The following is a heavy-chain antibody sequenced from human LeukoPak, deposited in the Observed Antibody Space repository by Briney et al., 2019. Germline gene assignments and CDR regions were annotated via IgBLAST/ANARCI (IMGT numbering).Heavy chain of an antibody. Sequence: PGRSLRLSCVASGFSFSRYSMHWVRQAPGKGLEWVAVISYDGSNKYYADSVKGRITISRDNSKNTLFLQMNSLRAEDTAVYYCARDFGGLTGTDHFDYWGLGTLVAVSS. V-gene: IGHV3-30-3*01. CDR1: GFSFSRYS. J-gene: IGHJ4*02. CDR2: ISYDGSNK. CDR3: ARDFGGLTGTDHFDY. D-gene: IGHD1-20*01.